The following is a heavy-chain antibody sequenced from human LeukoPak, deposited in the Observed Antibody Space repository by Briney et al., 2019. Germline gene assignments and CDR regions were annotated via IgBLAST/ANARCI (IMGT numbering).Heavy chain of an antibody. V-gene: IGHV3-53*04. CDR3: ARDGGPPRDYYYGMDV. CDR1: GYTFSSYW. CDR2: IYSGGST. J-gene: IGHJ6*02. Sequence: GGSLRLSCEASGYTFSSYWMSWVRQAPGKGLEWVSVIYSGGSTYYADSVKGRFTISRHNSKNTLYLQMNSLRAEDTAVYYCARDGGPPRDYYYGMDVWGQGTTVTVSS. D-gene: IGHD3-16*01.